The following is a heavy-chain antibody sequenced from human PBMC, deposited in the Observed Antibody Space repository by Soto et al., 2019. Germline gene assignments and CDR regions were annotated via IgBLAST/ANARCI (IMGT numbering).Heavy chain of an antibody. V-gene: IGHV1-69*13. CDR3: AKHDPMIVVVPPFDP. CDR2: IIPIFGTA. Sequence: SVKVSCKASGGTFSSYAISWVRQASGQGLEWMGGIIPIFGTANYAQKFQGRVTITADESTSTAYMELSSLRSEDTAVYYCAKHDPMIVVVPPFDPWGQGTLVTVSS. D-gene: IGHD3-22*01. CDR1: GGTFSSYA. J-gene: IGHJ5*02.